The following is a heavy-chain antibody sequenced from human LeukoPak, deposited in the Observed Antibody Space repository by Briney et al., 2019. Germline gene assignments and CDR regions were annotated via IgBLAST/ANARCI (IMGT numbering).Heavy chain of an antibody. CDR2: IIPIFGTA. CDR3: ARAILYSSERWFDP. V-gene: IGHV1-69*05. Sequence: SVKVSCKASGGTFSSYAISWVRQAPGQGLEWTGRIIPIFGTANYAQKFQGRVTITTDESTSTAYLELSSLRSEDTAVYYCARAILYSSERWFDPWGQGTLVTVSS. D-gene: IGHD6-19*01. J-gene: IGHJ5*02. CDR1: GGTFSSYA.